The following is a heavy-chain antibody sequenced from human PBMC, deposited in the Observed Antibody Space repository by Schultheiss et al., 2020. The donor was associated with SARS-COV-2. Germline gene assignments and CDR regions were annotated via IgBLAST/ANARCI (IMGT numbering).Heavy chain of an antibody. Sequence: GESLKISCAASGFTFSSYAMHWVRQAPGKGLEWVAVISYDGSNKYYADSVKGRFTISRDNSKNTLYLQMNSLRAEDTAVYYCARGTTVTDYWGQGTLVTVSS. CDR1: GFTFSSYA. V-gene: IGHV3-30-3*01. J-gene: IGHJ4*02. CDR3: ARGTTVTDY. D-gene: IGHD4-17*01. CDR2: ISYDGSNK.